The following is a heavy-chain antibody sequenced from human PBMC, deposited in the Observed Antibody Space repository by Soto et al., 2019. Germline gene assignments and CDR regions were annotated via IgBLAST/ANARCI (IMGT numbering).Heavy chain of an antibody. J-gene: IGHJ4*02. Sequence: SETLSLTCTVSGGSISSYYWSWIRQPPGKGLEWIGYIYYSGSTNYNPSHKSRVTISVDRSKNQFSLKLSSVTAADTAVYYCAAGGGLPRYYWGQGTLVTVSS. CDR1: GGSISSYY. CDR2: IYYSGST. CDR3: AAGGGLPRYY. D-gene: IGHD5-12*01. V-gene: IGHV4-59*12.